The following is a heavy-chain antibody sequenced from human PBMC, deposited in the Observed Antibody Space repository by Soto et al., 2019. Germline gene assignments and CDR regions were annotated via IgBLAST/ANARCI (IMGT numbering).Heavy chain of an antibody. CDR3: AKSKDSTIFGVVIYYFDT. CDR1: GFTFSSFG. D-gene: IGHD3-3*01. CDR2: LSPNGGST. J-gene: IGHJ4*02. Sequence: EVQLLESGGGLVQPGGSLRLSCAASGFTFSSFGMNWVRQAPGKGLEWVSSLSPNGGSTYYAESVKGRFTISRDNAKNTLFLQMDSLRAEDTAVYFCAKSKDSTIFGVVIYYFDTWGQGALVNVSP. V-gene: IGHV3-23*01.